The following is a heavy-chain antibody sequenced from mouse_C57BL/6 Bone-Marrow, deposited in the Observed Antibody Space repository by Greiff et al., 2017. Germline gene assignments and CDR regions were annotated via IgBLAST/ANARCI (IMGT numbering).Heavy chain of an antibody. V-gene: IGHV1-59*01. CDR1: GYTFTSYW. Sequence: VQLQQPGAELVRPGTSVKLSCKASGYTFTSYWIHWVKQRPGQGLEWIGVIDPSDGYTNYNQKFKGKATLTVDTSSSTAYKHLSSLTSEDAAVYYCGAGYWYFDVWGTGTTVTVSS. CDR2: IDPSDGYT. J-gene: IGHJ1*03. CDR3: GAGYWYFDV.